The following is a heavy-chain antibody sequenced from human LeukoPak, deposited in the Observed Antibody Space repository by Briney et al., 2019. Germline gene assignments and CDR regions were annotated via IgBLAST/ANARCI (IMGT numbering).Heavy chain of an antibody. CDR2: LSGSGGST. CDR1: GFTVSSYA. J-gene: IGHJ5*02. CDR3: AKGTLAAAGTRNWFDP. D-gene: IGHD6-13*01. V-gene: IGHV3-23*01. Sequence: QPGGSLRLSCAASGFTVSSYAMSWVRQAPGKGLEWVSALSGSGGSTYYADSVKGRLTIARDNSKNTLYLQRNSLRAEDTAVYYCAKGTLAAAGTRNWFDPWGQGTLVTVSS.